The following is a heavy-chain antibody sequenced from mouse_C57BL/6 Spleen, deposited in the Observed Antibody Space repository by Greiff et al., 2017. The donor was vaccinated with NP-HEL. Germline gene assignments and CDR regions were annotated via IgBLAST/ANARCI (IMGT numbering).Heavy chain of an antibody. V-gene: IGHV5-17*01. D-gene: IGHD3-2*02. J-gene: IGHJ4*01. Sequence: EVQLQESGGGLVKPGGSLKLSCAASGFTFSDYGMHWVRQAPEKGLEWVAYISSGSSTIYYADTVKGRFTISRDNAKNTLFLQMTSLRSEDTAMYYCARGAQPYYYAMDYWGQGTSVTVSS. CDR3: ARGAQPYYYAMDY. CDR1: GFTFSDYG. CDR2: ISSGSSTI.